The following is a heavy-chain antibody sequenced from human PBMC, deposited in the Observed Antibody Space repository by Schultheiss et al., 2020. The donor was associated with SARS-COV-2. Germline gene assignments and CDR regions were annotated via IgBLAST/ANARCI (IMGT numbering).Heavy chain of an antibody. CDR3: AKSPPLVTAYFDD. J-gene: IGHJ4*02. CDR1: RFTFSNYG. V-gene: IGHV3-23*01. CDR2: ISGSGDNT. D-gene: IGHD5-18*01. Sequence: GGSLRLSCAASRFTFSNYGMHWVRQAPGKGLEWVSTISGSGDNTYYADSVKGRFTISRDNSKNTVYLQMDSLGAEDTAAYFCAKSPPLVTAYFDDWGQGTLVTVSS.